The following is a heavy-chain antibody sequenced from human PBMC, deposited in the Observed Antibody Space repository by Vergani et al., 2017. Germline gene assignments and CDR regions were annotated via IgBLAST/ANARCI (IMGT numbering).Heavy chain of an antibody. V-gene: IGHV4-59*01. J-gene: IGHJ5*02. CDR3: ARGSGRLAGNWFDP. CDR2: IYYSGST. D-gene: IGHD3-10*01. CDR1: GGSISSYY. Sequence: QVQLQESGPGLVKPSETLCLTCTVSGGSISSYYWSWIRQPPGKGLEWIGYIYYSGSTNYNPSLKSRVTISVDTSKNQFSLKLSSVTAADTAVYYCARGSGRLAGNWFDPWGQGTLVTVSS.